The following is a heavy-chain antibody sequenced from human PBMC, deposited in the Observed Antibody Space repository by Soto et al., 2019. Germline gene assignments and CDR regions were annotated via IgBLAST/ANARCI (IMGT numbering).Heavy chain of an antibody. CDR2: ISGSGGST. CDR1: GFTFSSYA. D-gene: IGHD3-22*01. J-gene: IGHJ4*02. CDR3: AEGIGYDSSGYYDY. Sequence: SCAASGFTFSSYAMSWVRQAPGKGLEWVSAISGSGGSTYYADSVKGRFTISRDNSKNTLYLQMNSLRAEDTAVYYCAEGIGYDSSGYYDYWGQGTLVTVSS. V-gene: IGHV3-23*01.